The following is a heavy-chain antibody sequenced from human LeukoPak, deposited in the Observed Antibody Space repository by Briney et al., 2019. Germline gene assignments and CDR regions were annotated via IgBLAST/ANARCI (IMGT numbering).Heavy chain of an antibody. Sequence: GGSLRLSCAASGFTFSSYSMNWVRQAPGKGLEWVSSISSSSSYIYYADSVKGRFTISRDNAKNSLYLQMNSLRAEDTAVYYCASPPGIAVAGSADWGQGTLVTVSS. J-gene: IGHJ4*02. CDR3: ASPPGIAVAGSAD. CDR2: ISSSSSYI. CDR1: GFTFSSYS. D-gene: IGHD6-19*01. V-gene: IGHV3-21*01.